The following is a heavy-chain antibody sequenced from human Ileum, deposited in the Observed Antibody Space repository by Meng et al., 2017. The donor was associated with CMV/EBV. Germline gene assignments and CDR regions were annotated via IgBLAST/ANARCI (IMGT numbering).Heavy chain of an antibody. CDR1: GFYVKSNF. CDR2: IYSGGNT. Sequence: GGSLRLSCAASGFYVKSNFMTWVRQAPGKGLEWVSVIYSGGNTYYADSVKGRFTISRDTSKNSVYLQMDSLRAEDTAMYYCARGIAYEHYYDFWDQGTLVTVSS. V-gene: IGHV3-53*01. CDR3: ARGIAYEHYYDF. D-gene: IGHD3-22*01. J-gene: IGHJ4*02.